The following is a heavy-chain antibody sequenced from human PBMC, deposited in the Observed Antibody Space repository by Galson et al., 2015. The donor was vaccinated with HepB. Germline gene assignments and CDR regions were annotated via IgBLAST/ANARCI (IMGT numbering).Heavy chain of an antibody. CDR1: GFTFSSYT. CDR2: IKGGGDT. J-gene: IGHJ3*01. CDR3: AKTDSIYIRRPFDL. Sequence: SLRLSCAASGFTFSSYTMGWVRQAPGKGLEWVSGIKGGGDTYYADSVKGRFSISRDNSKNTLYLQMNSLRAEDTAAYHCAKTDSIYIRRPFDLWGQGTMVTVSS. D-gene: IGHD3-22*01. V-gene: IGHV3-23*01.